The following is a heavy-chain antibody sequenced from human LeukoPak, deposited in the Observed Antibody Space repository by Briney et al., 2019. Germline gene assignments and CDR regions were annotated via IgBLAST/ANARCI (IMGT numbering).Heavy chain of an antibody. D-gene: IGHD3-10*01. V-gene: IGHV3-73*01. CDR3: TTDRRGAFDY. CDR1: GFTFSGSA. Sequence: PGGSLRLSCAASGFTFSGSAMHWVRQASGKGLEWVGRIRSKANSYATAYAASVKGRFTISRDDSKNTLYLQMNSLKTEDTAVYYCTTDRRGAFDYWGQGTLVTVSS. J-gene: IGHJ4*02. CDR2: IRSKANSYAT.